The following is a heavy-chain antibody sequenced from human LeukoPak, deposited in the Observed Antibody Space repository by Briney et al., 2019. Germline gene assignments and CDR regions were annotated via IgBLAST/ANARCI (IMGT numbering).Heavy chain of an antibody. CDR3: AKQIYDSSGYYPQHFDY. J-gene: IGHJ4*02. V-gene: IGHV3-23*01. D-gene: IGHD3-22*01. Sequence: GGSLRLSCAASGFTFSSYAMSWVRQAPGKGLEWVSAISGSGGSTYYADSVKGRFTISRDNSKNTLYLQMNSLRAEDTAVYYCAKQIYDSSGYYPQHFDYWGQGTLVTVSS. CDR2: ISGSGGST. CDR1: GFTFSSYA.